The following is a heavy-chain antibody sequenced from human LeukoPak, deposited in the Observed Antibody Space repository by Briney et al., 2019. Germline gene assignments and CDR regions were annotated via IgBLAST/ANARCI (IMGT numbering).Heavy chain of an antibody. CDR1: GFTFSSYA. CDR3: AKNPSMTTVTFYFDY. J-gene: IGHJ4*02. CDR2: ISGSGGST. V-gene: IGHV3-23*01. Sequence: GGSLRLSCAASGFTFSSYAMSWVRQAPGKGLEWVSAISGSGGSTYYADSVKGRFTISRDNSKNTLYLQMNSLRAEDTAVYYCAKNPSMTTVTFYFDYWGQGTLVTVSS. D-gene: IGHD4-17*01.